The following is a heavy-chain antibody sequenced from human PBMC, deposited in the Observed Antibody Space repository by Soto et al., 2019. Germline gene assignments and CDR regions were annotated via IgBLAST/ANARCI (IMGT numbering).Heavy chain of an antibody. D-gene: IGHD6-19*01. CDR2: ISWNNVRI. V-gene: IGHV3-9*01. Sequence: EVQLVESGGGLVQPGGSLKLSCSASGFTFDDYAMSWVRQVPGKGLEWVSTISWNNVRINYADSVKGRFSTSRDNAKNSLYLEMNSLRHEDTAFYFCARGRSGWHSPLEYWGLGTLVTVS. CDR3: ARGRSGWHSPLEY. J-gene: IGHJ4*02. CDR1: GFTFDDYA.